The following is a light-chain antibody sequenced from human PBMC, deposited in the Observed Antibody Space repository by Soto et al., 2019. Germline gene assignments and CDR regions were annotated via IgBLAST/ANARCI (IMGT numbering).Light chain of an antibody. V-gene: IGLV1-40*01. CDR1: SSNIGAGYD. J-gene: IGLJ3*02. CDR3: QSYDSSLSGWV. Sequence: LTQPPSVSGAPGQRVTISCTGSSSNIGAGYDVHWYQQLPGTAPKLLIYGNSNRPSGVPDRFSGSKSGTSASLAITGLQAEDEVDYYCQSYDSSLSGWVFGGGTKLTVL. CDR2: GNS.